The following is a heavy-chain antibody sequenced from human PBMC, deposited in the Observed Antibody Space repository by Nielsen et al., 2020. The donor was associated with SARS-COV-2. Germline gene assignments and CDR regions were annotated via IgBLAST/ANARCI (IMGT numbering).Heavy chain of an antibody. Sequence: GESLKISCAASGFTFSDHYMSWIRQAPGKGLEWISYISGGSTYTNYADSVEGRFTISRDNSKNTLYLQMNSLRAEDTAVYYCAKLPAFKMGSSDGFDIWGQGTMVTVSS. CDR2: ISGGSTYT. CDR3: AKLPAFKMGSSDGFDI. J-gene: IGHJ3*02. CDR1: GFTFSDHY. D-gene: IGHD1-7*01. V-gene: IGHV3-11*03.